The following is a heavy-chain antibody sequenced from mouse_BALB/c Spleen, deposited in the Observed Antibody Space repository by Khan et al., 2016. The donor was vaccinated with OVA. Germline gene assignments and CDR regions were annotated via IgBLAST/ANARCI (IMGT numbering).Heavy chain of an antibody. CDR3: ARRTTGYAMDY. V-gene: IGHV1-4*01. CDR1: GYTFPSNT. Sequence: QVQLKQSGAELARPGASVKMSCKASGYTFPSNTMHWVKQRPGQGLEWIGYINPRSDYTIYNQKFKDKATLTADKSSTTAYMQLSSLTSDDSAVYYCARRTTGYAMDYWGQGTSVTVSS. J-gene: IGHJ4*01. CDR2: INPRSDYT. D-gene: IGHD2-14*01.